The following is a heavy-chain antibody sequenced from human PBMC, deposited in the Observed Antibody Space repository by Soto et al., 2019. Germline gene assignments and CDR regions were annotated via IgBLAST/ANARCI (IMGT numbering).Heavy chain of an antibody. V-gene: IGHV3-23*01. CDR1: GFMFSNNA. D-gene: IGHD2-15*01. Sequence: EVQLLESGGGLVQPGGSLRLSCEASGFMFSNNALSWVRQAPGMGLEWVSSIKPTGGSTYYADSVKGRFTISRDNSKNTLYLHMDGLRADDTAIYFCVNNPLATTGGIEYFQHWGRGTLVTVSS. J-gene: IGHJ1*01. CDR3: VNNPLATTGGIEYFQH. CDR2: IKPTGGST.